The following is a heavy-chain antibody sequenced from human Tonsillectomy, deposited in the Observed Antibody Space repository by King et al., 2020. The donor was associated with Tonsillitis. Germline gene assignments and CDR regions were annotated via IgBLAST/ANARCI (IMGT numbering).Heavy chain of an antibody. J-gene: IGHJ1*01. CDR1: GYTFSSYG. Sequence: QLVQSGAEVKTPGASVKVSCKASGYTFSSYGISWVRQAPGQGLEWMGWINIYNGNTNYAQKFQGRVTMTTDTSTSTAYMELRSLRSDATAVYYCARDHMPKLGGTGHFQHWGQGTLVTASS. V-gene: IGHV1-18*01. CDR3: ARDHMPKLGGTGHFQH. CDR2: INIYNGNT. D-gene: IGHD7-27*01.